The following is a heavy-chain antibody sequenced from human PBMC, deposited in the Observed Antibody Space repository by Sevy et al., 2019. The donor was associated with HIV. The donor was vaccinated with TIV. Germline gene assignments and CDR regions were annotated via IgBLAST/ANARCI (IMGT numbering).Heavy chain of an antibody. CDR1: GFIFSDYG. J-gene: IGHJ4*02. CDR2: VWYDGSYK. Sequence: GGSLRLSCAASGFIFSDYGMHWVRQAPGKGLEWVAVVWYDGSYKYYTDSVKGRFTISRDNSNNMVFLQMNSLRAEDKAVYYCARDKLLPVMVSMVRGALSYYFDYWGQGTLVTVSS. V-gene: IGHV3-33*01. CDR3: ARDKLLPVMVSMVRGALSYYFDY. D-gene: IGHD3-10*01.